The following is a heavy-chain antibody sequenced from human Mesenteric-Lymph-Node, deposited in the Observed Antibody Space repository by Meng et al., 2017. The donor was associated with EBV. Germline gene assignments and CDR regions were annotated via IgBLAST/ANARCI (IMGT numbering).Heavy chain of an antibody. CDR1: GYTFPSYA. D-gene: IGHD3-10*01. CDR2: INAGNGDT. Sequence: VQLVQSGAEVKKPGASGTVSCKASGYTFPSYAIHWVRQAPGQRLEWMGWINAGNGDTKYSQKFQGRVTITRDTSATTAYMELSSLRSEDTAVYYCAKGAGSGSYYPLDYWGQGTLVTVSS. J-gene: IGHJ4*02. CDR3: AKGAGSGSYYPLDY. V-gene: IGHV1-3*01.